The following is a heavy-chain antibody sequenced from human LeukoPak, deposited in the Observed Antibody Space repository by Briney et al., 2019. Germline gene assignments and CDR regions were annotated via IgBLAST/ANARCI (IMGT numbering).Heavy chain of an antibody. V-gene: IGHV1-18*01. Sequence: GASVKVSCKTSGYIFTNYAISWVRQAPGQGLEWMGWISAYNGNTKYAQKLQGRVTMTTDTSTSTAYMELRSLRSDDTAVYYCARGPRDYVNGFDAWGQETLVTVSS. CDR1: GYIFTNYA. CDR3: ARGPRDYVNGFDA. CDR2: ISAYNGNT. J-gene: IGHJ5*02. D-gene: IGHD3-10*02.